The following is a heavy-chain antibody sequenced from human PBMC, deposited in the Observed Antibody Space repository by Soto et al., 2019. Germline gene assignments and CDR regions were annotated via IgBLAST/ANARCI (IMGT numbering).Heavy chain of an antibody. CDR3: ARSEYGSGSYLDYYGMDV. Sequence: GASVKVSCKASGGTFSSYAISWVQQAPGQGLEWMGGIIPIFGTANYAQKFQGRVTITADESTSTAYMELSSLRSEDTAVYYCARSEYGSGSYLDYYGMDVWGQGTTVTVSS. V-gene: IGHV1-69*13. J-gene: IGHJ6*02. CDR2: IIPIFGTA. D-gene: IGHD3-10*01. CDR1: GGTFSSYA.